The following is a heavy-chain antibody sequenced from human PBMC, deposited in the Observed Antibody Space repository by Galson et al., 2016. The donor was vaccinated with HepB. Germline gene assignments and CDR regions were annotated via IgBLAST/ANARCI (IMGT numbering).Heavy chain of an antibody. D-gene: IGHD3-10*01. Sequence: SLRLSCAASGFTFSSYAMSWVRQAPGKGLEWVSAISGGGGSTYYADSVKGRFTISRDNSKNTLYLQMNSLRAEDTAVYFCAKAIWFGDRWGGFDIWGQGTMVTVSS. CDR1: GFTFSSYA. CDR3: AKAIWFGDRWGGFDI. CDR2: ISGGGGST. J-gene: IGHJ3*02. V-gene: IGHV3-23*01.